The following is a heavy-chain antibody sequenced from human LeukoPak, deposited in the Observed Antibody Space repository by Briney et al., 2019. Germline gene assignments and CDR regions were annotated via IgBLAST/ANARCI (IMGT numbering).Heavy chain of an antibody. D-gene: IGHD4-17*01. CDR2: INPNSGGT. Sequence: GESLKISCKASGYTFTGYYMHWVRQAPGQGLEWMGWINPNSGGTNYAQKFQGRVTMTRDTSISTAYMELSRLRSDDTAVYYCARTSMTTVREWFDPWGQGTLVTVSS. J-gene: IGHJ5*02. CDR1: GYTFTGYY. CDR3: ARTSMTTVREWFDP. V-gene: IGHV1-2*02.